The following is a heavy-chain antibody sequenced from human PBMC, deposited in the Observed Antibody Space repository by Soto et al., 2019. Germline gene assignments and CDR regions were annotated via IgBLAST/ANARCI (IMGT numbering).Heavy chain of an antibody. J-gene: IGHJ4*02. Sequence: SETLSLTCTVSGGSISSYYWSWIRQPPGKGLEWIGYIYYSGSTYYNPSLKSRVTISVDRSMNQFSLALTSVTAADTAIYYCARGSTTEKVDSWGQGILVTVSS. V-gene: IGHV4-59*08. CDR3: ARGSTTEKVDS. CDR2: IYYSGST. CDR1: GGSISSYY.